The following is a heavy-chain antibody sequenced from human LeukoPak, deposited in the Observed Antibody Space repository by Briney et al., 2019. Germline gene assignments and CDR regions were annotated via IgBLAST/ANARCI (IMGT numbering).Heavy chain of an antibody. V-gene: IGHV3-21*01. CDR1: GFTFSSYS. CDR3: ARDGGDGSSFDY. J-gene: IGHJ4*02. CDR2: ISSSSSYI. D-gene: IGHD2-15*01. Sequence: GGSLRLSCAASGFTFSSYSMNWVRQAPGKGLEWVSSISSSSSYIYYADSVKGRFTISRDNAKNSLYLQMNSLRAEDTAVYYCARDGGDGSSFDYWGQGTLVTVSP.